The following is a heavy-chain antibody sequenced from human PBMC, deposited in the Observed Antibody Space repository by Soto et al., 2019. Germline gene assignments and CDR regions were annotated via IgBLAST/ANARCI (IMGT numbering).Heavy chain of an antibody. CDR2: IHADNGNA. D-gene: IGHD1-1*01. CDR3: ARELDYRYFDL. CDR1: GYTFSYYN. J-gene: IGHJ2*01. Sequence: QVQIVQSGAEVKKPGASVKLSCKGSGYTFSYYNVHWVRQAPGQRLEWMGWIHADNGNAKYSQKFQGRVNITRDPSGNTAYMELSNLRSEDTAVYYCARELDYRYFDLWGRGTLVTVSS. V-gene: IGHV1-3*01.